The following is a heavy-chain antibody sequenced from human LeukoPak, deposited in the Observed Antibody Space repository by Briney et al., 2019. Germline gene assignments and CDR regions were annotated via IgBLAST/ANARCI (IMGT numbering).Heavy chain of an antibody. D-gene: IGHD5-18*01. J-gene: IGHJ6*03. CDR2: INPNSGGT. CDR1: GYTFTGYY. Sequence: ASVKVSCNTFGYTFTGYYMHWVRQAPGQGLEWMGWINPNSGGTNYAQKFQGRVTMTRDTSISTAYMELSRLRSDDTAVYYCARDNTAMVLSYYYYYYMDVWGKGTTVTVSS. CDR3: ARDNTAMVLSYYYYYYMDV. V-gene: IGHV1-2*02.